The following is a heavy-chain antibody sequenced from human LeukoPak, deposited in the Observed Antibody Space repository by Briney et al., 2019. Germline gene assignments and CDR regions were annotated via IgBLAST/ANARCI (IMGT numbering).Heavy chain of an antibody. Sequence: SETLSLTCTVSGGSISSSSFYWGWIRQPPGKGLEWIGSLYYSVSTYYNPSLESRVTISVDTSKNQFSLKMSSVTAADTAVYYCAGRSPDGSGYYSVDYWGQGTLVTVSS. V-gene: IGHV4-39*01. CDR1: GGSISSSSFY. J-gene: IGHJ4*02. D-gene: IGHD3-22*01. CDR3: AGRSPDGSGYYSVDY. CDR2: LYYSVST.